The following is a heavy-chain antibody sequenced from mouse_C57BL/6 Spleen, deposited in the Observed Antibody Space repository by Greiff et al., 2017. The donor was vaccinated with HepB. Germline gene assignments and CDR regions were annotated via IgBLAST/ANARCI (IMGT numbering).Heavy chain of an antibody. J-gene: IGHJ4*01. D-gene: IGHD1-1*01. CDR3: ARHAGSSSYYYAMDY. CDR1: GFTFSSYG. V-gene: IGHV5-6*01. Sequence: EVHLVESGGDLVKPGGSLKLSCAASGFTFSSYGMSWVRQTPDKRLEWVATISSGGSYTYYPDSVKGRFTISRDNAKNTLYLQMSSLKSEDTAMYYCARHAGSSSYYYAMDYWGQGTSVTVSS. CDR2: ISSGGSYT.